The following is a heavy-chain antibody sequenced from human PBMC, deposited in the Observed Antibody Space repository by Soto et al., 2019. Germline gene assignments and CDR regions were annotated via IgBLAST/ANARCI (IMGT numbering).Heavy chain of an antibody. D-gene: IGHD2-15*01. Sequence: ASVKVSCKTPGYTLSRHGITWVRPAPGQGLEWMGWISAYNGNKVYAQRLQDRLTMTTDTSTSTAYMELRSLRSNDTAVYFCARTGRDRSCYFIHWGQGTLVTVSS. CDR3: ARTGRDRSCYFIH. CDR1: GYTLSRHG. CDR2: ISAYNGNK. J-gene: IGHJ4*02. V-gene: IGHV1-18*01.